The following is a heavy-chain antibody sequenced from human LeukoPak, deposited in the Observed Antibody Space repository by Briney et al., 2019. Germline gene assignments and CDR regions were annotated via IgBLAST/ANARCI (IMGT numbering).Heavy chain of an antibody. J-gene: IGHJ4*02. CDR3: ARAGCSYGTGYYFDY. CDR2: IYYTGAT. D-gene: IGHD5-18*01. Sequence: NSSETLSLTCTVSGGSISSYYWSWIRLPPGKGLEWIGYIYYTGATYYNPSLKSRVTISLDTSKNQFSLKLSSVTAADAAVYYCARAGCSYGTGYYFDYWGQGALVTVSS. CDR1: GGSISSYY. V-gene: IGHV4-59*01.